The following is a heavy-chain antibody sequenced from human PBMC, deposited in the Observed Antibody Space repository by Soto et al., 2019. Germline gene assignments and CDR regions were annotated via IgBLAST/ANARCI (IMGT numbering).Heavy chain of an antibody. CDR2: IYYSGMT. D-gene: IGHD5-18*01. J-gene: IGHJ4*02. CDR3: ARDSSGPGYSYGKFDY. Sequence: SETLSLTCTVSGVSVSTGGYFWTWTRQHPGKGLEWIGNIYYSGMTYCNPSLRGRVSISLDPSESQFSLKLNSVTAADTAVYYCARDSSGPGYSYGKFDYWGQGALVTVSS. CDR1: GVSVSTGGYF. V-gene: IGHV4-31*03.